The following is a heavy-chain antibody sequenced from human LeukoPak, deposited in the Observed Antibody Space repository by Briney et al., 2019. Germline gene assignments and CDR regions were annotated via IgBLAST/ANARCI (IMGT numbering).Heavy chain of an antibody. D-gene: IGHD6-19*01. J-gene: IGHJ5*02. CDR2: IYSDGSTT. Sequence: GGSLRLSCTASGFPFNNYWMHWVRQGPGKGLEWVSRIYSDGSTTTYADSVKGRFTISRDNARSTLYLQMTSLRVEDTAVYYCARTFGSGRYPGDWFDPWGQGTLVTVSS. CDR1: GFPFNNYW. V-gene: IGHV3-74*03. CDR3: ARTFGSGRYPGDWFDP.